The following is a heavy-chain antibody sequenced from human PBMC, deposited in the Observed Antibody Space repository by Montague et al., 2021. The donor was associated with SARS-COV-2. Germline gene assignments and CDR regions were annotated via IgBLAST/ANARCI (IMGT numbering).Heavy chain of an antibody. Sequence: SETLSLTCAVSGGSISSDHWCWSRLPQRKGLEWNWVVNLSGHTNTYVTLKSQITISVDMYKSQFSLKVRSVTVTDAAVYYCVSGTVGVAARLRYYFDQWGQGTLVTVSS. CDR3: VSGTVGVAARLRYYFDQ. D-gene: IGHD6-6*01. CDR1: GGSISSDH. J-gene: IGHJ4*02. CDR2: VNLSGHT. V-gene: IGHV4-34*05.